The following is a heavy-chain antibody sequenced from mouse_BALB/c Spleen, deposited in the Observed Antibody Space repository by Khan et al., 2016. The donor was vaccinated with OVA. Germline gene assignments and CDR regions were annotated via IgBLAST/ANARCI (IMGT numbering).Heavy chain of an antibody. CDR2: ISSGSSTI. CDR1: GFTFSSFG. CDR3: ASPVSTTAKGAMDY. D-gene: IGHD1-2*01. Sequence: EVELVESGGGLVQPGGSRKLSCAASGFTFSSFGMHWVRQAPEKGLEWVAYISSGSSTIYYADSVKGRFTISRDNPKNTLFLQMTSLRSEVTAMYYCASPVSTTAKGAMDYWGQGTSVTVSA. J-gene: IGHJ4*01. V-gene: IGHV5-17*02.